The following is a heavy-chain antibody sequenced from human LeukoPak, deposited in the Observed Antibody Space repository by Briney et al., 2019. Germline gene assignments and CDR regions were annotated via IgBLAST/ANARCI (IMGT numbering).Heavy chain of an antibody. CDR1: GFTFSTYA. CDR3: AKDADVVVPEYFQY. Sequence: GGSLRVSCAASGFTFSTYAMNWVRQAPGKGLERVSGISASGGSTYYADSVKGRFTISRDDSKNTVFLQMNSLRAEDTAIYYCAKDADVVVPEYFQYWGQGTLVTVSS. CDR2: ISASGGST. V-gene: IGHV3-23*01. D-gene: IGHD2-15*01. J-gene: IGHJ1*01.